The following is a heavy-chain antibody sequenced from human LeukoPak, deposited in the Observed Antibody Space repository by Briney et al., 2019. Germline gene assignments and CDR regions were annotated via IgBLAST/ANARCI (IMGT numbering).Heavy chain of an antibody. CDR2: ISGSGGST. CDR1: GFTFSSYA. D-gene: IGHD1-26*01. V-gene: IGHV3-23*01. Sequence: PGGSLRLSCAASGFTFSSYAMSWVRQAPGKGLEWVSAISGSGGSTYYADSVKGRFTISRDNSKNTLYLQMNSLRAEDTALYYCAKARGIVGANPDYWGQGTLVTVSS. J-gene: IGHJ4*02. CDR3: AKARGIVGANPDY.